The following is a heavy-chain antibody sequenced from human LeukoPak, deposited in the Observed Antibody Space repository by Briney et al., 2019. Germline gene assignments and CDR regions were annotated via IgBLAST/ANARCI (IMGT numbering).Heavy chain of an antibody. CDR3: ARDWPARGYSYDYYFDY. Sequence: ASVKVSCKASGYTFTGYYIHWARQAPGQGLEWMGWINPHSGGTNYAQKFQGRVTMTRDTSISTAYMELSRLRSDDAAVYYCARDWPARGYSYDYYFDYWGQGTLVTVSS. D-gene: IGHD5-18*01. CDR2: INPHSGGT. V-gene: IGHV1-2*02. J-gene: IGHJ4*02. CDR1: GYTFTGYY.